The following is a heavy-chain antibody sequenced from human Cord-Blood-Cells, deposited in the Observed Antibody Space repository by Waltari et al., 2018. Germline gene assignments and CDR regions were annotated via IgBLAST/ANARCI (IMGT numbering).Heavy chain of an antibody. J-gene: IGHJ3*02. CDR2: IYYSGST. CDR1: GGSISSSSYY. CDR3: ARQGVRDSSSSEDHAFDI. Sequence: QLQLQESGPGLVKPSETLSLTCTVSGGSISSSSYYWGWIRQPPGKGLEWIGSIYYSGSTYYNPSLKSRVTISVDTSKNQFSLKLSSVTAADTAVYYCARQGVRDSSSSEDHAFDIWGQGTMVTVSS. V-gene: IGHV4-39*01. D-gene: IGHD6-6*01.